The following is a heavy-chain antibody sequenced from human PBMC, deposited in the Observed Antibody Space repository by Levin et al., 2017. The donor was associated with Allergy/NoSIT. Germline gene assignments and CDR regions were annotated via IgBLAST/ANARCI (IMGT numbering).Heavy chain of an antibody. Sequence: PGGSLRLSCAASGFTFSSHHMSWARQTPGKGLEWVSGISNSGGHTDYVPSVRGRFTISRDNSKNTLYLQMTSLRADDTAIYYCAKIMSTAPSFWYCMDVWCQGTTVTVSS. CDR3: AKIMSTAPSFWYCMDV. J-gene: IGHJ6*02. CDR1: GFTFSSHH. V-gene: IGHV3-23*01. CDR2: ISNSGGHT. D-gene: IGHD3-16*01.